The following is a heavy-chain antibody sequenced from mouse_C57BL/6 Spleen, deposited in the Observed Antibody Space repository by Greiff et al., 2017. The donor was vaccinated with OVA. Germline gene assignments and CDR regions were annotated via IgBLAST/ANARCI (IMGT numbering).Heavy chain of an antibody. V-gene: IGHV1-18*01. D-gene: IGHD1-1*01. CDR3: ARRYGSSYAWFAY. J-gene: IGHJ3*01. CDR2: INPNNGGT. CDR1: GYTFTDYN. Sequence: VQLKESGPELVKPGASVKIPCKASGYTFTDYNMDWVKQSHGKSLEWIGDINPNNGGTIYNQTFKGTATLTVDKSSSTAYMELRSLTSEDTAVYYCARRYGSSYAWFAYWGQGTLVTVSA.